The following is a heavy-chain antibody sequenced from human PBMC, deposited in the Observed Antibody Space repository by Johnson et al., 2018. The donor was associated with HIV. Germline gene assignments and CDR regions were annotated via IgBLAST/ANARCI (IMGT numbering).Heavy chain of an antibody. J-gene: IGHJ3*02. Sequence: VQLVESGGGVVRPGGSLRLSCAASGFTSDDYGMSWVRQAPGKGLEWVSGINWNGGSTGYADSVKGRFTISRDNAKNSLYLQMNSLRAEDTALYYCARVGEYCSSTSCSGAFDIWGQGTMVTVSS. CDR1: GFTSDDYG. CDR2: INWNGGST. V-gene: IGHV3-20*04. CDR3: ARVGEYCSSTSCSGAFDI. D-gene: IGHD2-2*01.